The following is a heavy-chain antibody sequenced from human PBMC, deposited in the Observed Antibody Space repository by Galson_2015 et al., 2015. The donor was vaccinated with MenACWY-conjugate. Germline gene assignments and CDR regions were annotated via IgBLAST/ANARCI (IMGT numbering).Heavy chain of an antibody. J-gene: IGHJ4*02. Sequence: SLRLSCAASGFTVSTSAMTWVRQAPGKGLEYVASMSGSGLTIDHAESVRGRFNISRDNPKNTLYLQMTSLRVEDTALYYCAKLGLDGGTRFGGQGTLVTVSS. D-gene: IGHD1-7*01. CDR3: AKLGLDGGTRF. CDR2: MSGSGLTI. V-gene: IGHV3-23*01. CDR1: GFTVSTSA.